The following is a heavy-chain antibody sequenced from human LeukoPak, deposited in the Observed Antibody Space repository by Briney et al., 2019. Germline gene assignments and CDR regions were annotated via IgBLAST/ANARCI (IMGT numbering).Heavy chain of an antibody. CDR2: VYYTGST. CDR1: GGSISSYY. J-gene: IGHJ3*02. Sequence: SETLSLTCTVSGGSISSYYWSWVRQPPGKGLEWIGFVYYTGSTNYSPSLKSRVTISVDTSKNQFSLKLRSVTAADTAMYYCARRVGGTTSRAFDMWGQGTMVSVSS. D-gene: IGHD1-26*01. CDR3: ARRVGGTTSRAFDM. V-gene: IGHV4-59*01.